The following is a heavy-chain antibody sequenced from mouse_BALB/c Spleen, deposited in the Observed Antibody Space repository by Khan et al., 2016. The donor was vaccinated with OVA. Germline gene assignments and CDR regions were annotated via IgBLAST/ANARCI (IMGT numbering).Heavy chain of an antibody. V-gene: IGHV9-3-1*01. CDR3: ARGYWFFDV. J-gene: IGHJ1*01. CDR2: MNTYTGEP. CDR1: GYTFTNYG. Sequence: QIQLVQSGPELKKPGETVKISCKASGYTFTNYGMNWVKQAPGKGLKWMGWMNTYTGEPTYADDFKGRFAFSLETSASTAYLQINNLKNEDTATNFCARGYWFFDVWGAGTTVTVSS.